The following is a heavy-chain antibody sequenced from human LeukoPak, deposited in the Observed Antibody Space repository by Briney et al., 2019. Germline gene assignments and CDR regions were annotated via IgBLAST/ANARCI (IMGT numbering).Heavy chain of an antibody. Sequence: GASVKVSCKASGGTFSSYAISWVRQAPGQGLEWMGGIIPIFGTANYAQKFQGRVTITADESTSTAYMELSSLRSEDTAVYYCAGDREAAADYHWFDPWGQGTLVTVSS. CDR2: IIPIFGTA. CDR1: GGTFSSYA. J-gene: IGHJ5*02. V-gene: IGHV1-69*13. CDR3: AGDREAAADYHWFDP. D-gene: IGHD6-13*01.